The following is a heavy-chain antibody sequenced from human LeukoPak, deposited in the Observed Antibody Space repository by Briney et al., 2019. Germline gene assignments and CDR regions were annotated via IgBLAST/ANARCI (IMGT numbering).Heavy chain of an antibody. V-gene: IGHV1-2*02. CDR3: ASRRDFWSGDTFDY. CDR1: GYTFTGYY. CDR2: INPTRGGT. J-gene: IGHJ4*02. Sequence: ASVKVSCKASGYTFTGYYMHWVRQAPGQGLEWMGGINPTRGGTNYAQKFQGRVTMTRDTSISTAYMELSRLRSDDTAVYYCASRRDFWSGDTFDYWGQGTLVTVSS. D-gene: IGHD3-3*01.